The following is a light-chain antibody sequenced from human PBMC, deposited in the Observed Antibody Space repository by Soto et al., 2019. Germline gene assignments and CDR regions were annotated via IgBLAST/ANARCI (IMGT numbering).Light chain of an antibody. CDR1: QSIGTY. CDR2: AAS. Sequence: DIQMTQSPSSLSASVGDRVTVTCRASQSIGTYVNWYQQKPGKAPYLLIYAASRLQSGVPSKFSGGGSGTDFTLTSSSLQAEDFATYYCQQSYTTPYTFVRGTKLEIK. CDR3: QQSYTTPYT. J-gene: IGKJ2*01. V-gene: IGKV1-39*01.